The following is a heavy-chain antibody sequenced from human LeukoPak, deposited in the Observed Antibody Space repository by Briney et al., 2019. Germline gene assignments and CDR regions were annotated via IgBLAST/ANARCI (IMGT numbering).Heavy chain of an antibody. Sequence: PGGSLRLSCAASGFTFSSYWMTWVRQARGKGLEWVANINQDGGEKSYVDSVKGRFTISRDNAKSSLFLQFYCAREIPEGFYGSGSDFWGQGTLVTVAS. V-gene: IGHV3-7*01. D-gene: IGHD3-10*01. CDR1: GFTFSSYW. J-gene: IGHJ4*02. CDR3: GSDF. CDR2: INQDGGEK.